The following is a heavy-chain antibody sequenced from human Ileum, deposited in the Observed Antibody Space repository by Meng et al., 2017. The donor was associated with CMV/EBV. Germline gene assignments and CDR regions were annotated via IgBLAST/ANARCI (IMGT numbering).Heavy chain of an antibody. CDR2: IYWDDDK. Sequence: SSLCNFGLAVGWFRQPPGKALEWLALIYWDDDKRYSPSLKTRLTITKHTSENQVVLTMTNVDPVDTATYFCAHRPGTTDGYNYLDYWSQGTLVTVSS. CDR3: AHRPGTTDGYNYLDY. CDR1: SSLCNFGLA. D-gene: IGHD5-24*01. V-gene: IGHV2-5*02. J-gene: IGHJ4*02.